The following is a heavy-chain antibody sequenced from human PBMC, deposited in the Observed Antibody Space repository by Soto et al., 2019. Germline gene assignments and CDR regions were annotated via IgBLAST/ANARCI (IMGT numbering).Heavy chain of an antibody. CDR2: ISGSGSST. CDR1: GFTFSSYA. Sequence: GGSLRLSCAASGFTFSSYAMSWVRQAPGKGLEWVSAISGSGSSTYYADSEKGRFTISRDNSKNTLYLQMNSLRAEDTSVYYCAKDSGGSGSLDAFDIWGQGTMVTVSS. CDR3: AKDSGGSGSLDAFDI. V-gene: IGHV3-23*01. J-gene: IGHJ3*02. D-gene: IGHD3-10*01.